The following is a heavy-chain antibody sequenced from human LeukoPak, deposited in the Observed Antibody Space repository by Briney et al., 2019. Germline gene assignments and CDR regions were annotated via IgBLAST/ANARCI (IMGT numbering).Heavy chain of an antibody. J-gene: IGHJ3*02. D-gene: IGHD3-10*01. Sequence: PSETLSLTCNVSGGSIRGYYWSWIRQPPGKGLEWIGYVYYSGSTNYNPSLKSRVTISVDTSKNQFSLKLSSETAADTAVYYCAKSNGYGLVDIWGQGTMVTVSS. CDR1: GGSIRGYY. CDR3: AKSNGYGLVDI. CDR2: VYYSGST. V-gene: IGHV4-59*03.